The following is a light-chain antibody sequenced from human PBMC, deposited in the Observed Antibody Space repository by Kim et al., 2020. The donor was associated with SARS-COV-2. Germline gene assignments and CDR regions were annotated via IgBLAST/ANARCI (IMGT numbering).Light chain of an antibody. CDR2: DAS. Sequence: LAPGEMATLPCRASQSVSSYLAWYQQKPGQAPRLLIYDASNRATGIPARFSGSGSGTDFTLTISSLEPEDFAVYYCQQRSNWPPYTFGQGTKLEI. CDR3: QQRSNWPPYT. V-gene: IGKV3-11*01. J-gene: IGKJ2*01. CDR1: QSVSSY.